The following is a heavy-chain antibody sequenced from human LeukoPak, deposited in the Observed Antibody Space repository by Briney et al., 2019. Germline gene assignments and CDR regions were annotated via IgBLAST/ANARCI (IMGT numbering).Heavy chain of an antibody. V-gene: IGHV3-53*01. J-gene: IGHJ2*01. CDR2: IYSGGST. Sequence: GGSLRLSCTPSGFTFGDYAMSWVRQAPGKGLEWVSVIYSGGSTYYADSVKGRFTISRDNSKNTLYLQMNSLRAEDTAVYYCARESTSWYFDLWGRGTLVTVSS. D-gene: IGHD2-2*01. CDR1: GFTFGDYA. CDR3: ARESTSWYFDL.